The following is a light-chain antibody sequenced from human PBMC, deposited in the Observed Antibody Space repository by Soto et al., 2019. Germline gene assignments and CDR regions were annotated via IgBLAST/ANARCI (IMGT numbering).Light chain of an antibody. V-gene: IGLV2-14*01. Sequence: QSALTQPASVSGSPGQSITISCTGTSRDVGGYKYVSWYQQHPDKAPKLMIYEVSHRPSGVSNRFSGSKSGNTASLTISGLQAEDEADYYCSSFTGTSPYVFGTGTKLTVL. CDR3: SSFTGTSPYV. CDR2: EVS. CDR1: SRDVGGYKY. J-gene: IGLJ1*01.